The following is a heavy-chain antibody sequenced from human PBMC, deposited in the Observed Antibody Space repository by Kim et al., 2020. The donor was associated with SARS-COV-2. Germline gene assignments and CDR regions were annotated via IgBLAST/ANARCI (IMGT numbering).Heavy chain of an antibody. J-gene: IGHJ6*02. D-gene: IGHD3-22*01. CDR1: GFTFSSYS. CDR2: ISNSSSYI. CDR3: ARDYYYDSSGYYFSYYGMDV. Sequence: GGSLRLSCAASGFTFSSYSMNWVRQAPGKGLEWVSSISNSSSYIYYADSVKGRFTISRDNAKNSLYLQMNSLRAEDTAVYYCARDYYYDSSGYYFSYYGMDVWGQGTTVTVSS. V-gene: IGHV3-21*01.